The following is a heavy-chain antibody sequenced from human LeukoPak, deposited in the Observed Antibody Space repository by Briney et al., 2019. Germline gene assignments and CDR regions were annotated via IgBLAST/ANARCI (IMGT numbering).Heavy chain of an antibody. Sequence: PGGSLRLSCAASGFTFSSYGMHWVRQAPGKGLEWVAVIWYDGGNKYYSDSVKGRFTISRDNYKNTLYLQMNSLRAEDTAVYYCAKDTYYYDSSGGDAFDIWGQGTMVTVSS. CDR1: GFTFSSYG. V-gene: IGHV3-33*06. D-gene: IGHD3-22*01. CDR3: AKDTYYYDSSGGDAFDI. J-gene: IGHJ3*02. CDR2: IWYDGGNK.